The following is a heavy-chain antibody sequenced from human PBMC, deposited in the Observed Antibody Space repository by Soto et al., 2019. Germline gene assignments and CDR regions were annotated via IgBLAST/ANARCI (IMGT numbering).Heavy chain of an antibody. V-gene: IGHV1-18*01. CDR1: GYTFTSYG. J-gene: IGHJ5*02. CDR3: ATVVRALGPWFDP. CDR2: ISAYNGNT. Sequence: QVQLVQSGAEVKKPGASVKVSCKASGYTFTSYGISWVRQAPGQGLEWMGRISAYNGNTNYAQKLPGRVTMTTDTSTSTAYMEPRSLTSDDTAVYSCATVVRALGPWFDPWGQGTLVTVSS.